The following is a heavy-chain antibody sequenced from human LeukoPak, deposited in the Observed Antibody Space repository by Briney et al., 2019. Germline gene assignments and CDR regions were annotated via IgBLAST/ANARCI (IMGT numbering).Heavy chain of an antibody. CDR1: GFTFSTYG. Sequence: PGGSLRLSCAAAGFTFSTYGLHWVRQAPGKGLEWVAVIWNDGIVRYYADSVRGRFTISRDNSKNTLYLQMNNLRAEDTAVYYCARASGSYDYWGQGTLVTVSS. J-gene: IGHJ4*02. CDR3: ARASGSYDY. V-gene: IGHV3-33*01. D-gene: IGHD1-26*01. CDR2: IWNDGIVR.